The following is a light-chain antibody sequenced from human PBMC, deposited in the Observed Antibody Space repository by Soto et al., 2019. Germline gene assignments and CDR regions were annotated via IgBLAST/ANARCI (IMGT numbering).Light chain of an antibody. Sequence: EIVLTQSPGTLSLSPGERATLSCRASQSVTSSYLAWYQKKPGQAPRLLIYGASSRATGIPDRFSGSGSGTHFPVTIYRLEPEDFAVYYCQQYGSSPPYTFGQGTKLEIK. CDR2: GAS. J-gene: IGKJ2*01. V-gene: IGKV3-20*01. CDR1: QSVTSSY. CDR3: QQYGSSPPYT.